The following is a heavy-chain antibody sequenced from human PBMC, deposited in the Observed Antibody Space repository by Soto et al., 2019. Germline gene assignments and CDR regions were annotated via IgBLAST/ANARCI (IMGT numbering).Heavy chain of an antibody. D-gene: IGHD6-6*01. CDR3: ARVPEAGRPLFDY. Sequence: GSLRLSCAASGFTVSSNYMSWVRQAPGKGLEWVAEIWYDGSNEYYGDSVKGRFTISRDNSKNTLYLQLNSLRAEDTAVYYCARVPEAGRPLFDYWGQGALVTVSS. J-gene: IGHJ4*02. CDR2: IWYDGSNE. CDR1: GFTVSSNY. V-gene: IGHV3-33*08.